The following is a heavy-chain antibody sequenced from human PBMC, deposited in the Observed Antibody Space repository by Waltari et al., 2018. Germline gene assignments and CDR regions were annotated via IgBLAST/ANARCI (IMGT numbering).Heavy chain of an antibody. D-gene: IGHD2-15*01. Sequence: QVQLVESGGGVVQPGRSLRLSCAASGFTFSSYGMHWVRQAPGKGLEWVAVIWYDGSNKYYADSVKGRFTISRDKSKNTLYLQMNSLRAEDTAVYYCARDIRGDCSGGSCYGPDYWGQGTLVTVSS. CDR3: ARDIRGDCSGGSCYGPDY. CDR1: GFTFSSYG. CDR2: IWYDGSNK. V-gene: IGHV3-33*01. J-gene: IGHJ4*02.